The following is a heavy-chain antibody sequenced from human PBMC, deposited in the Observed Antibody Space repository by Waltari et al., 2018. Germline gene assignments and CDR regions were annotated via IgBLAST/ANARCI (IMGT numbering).Heavy chain of an antibody. Sequence: EVQLVESGGGLVQPGGSRRLSCAASGFTFSIFALNWVRQAPGKGLGWVSSIRDNGENTHYADSVKGRFTISRDNSKSTLYLQMNNLRAGDTALYFCATRYCNSNHCYFFDDWGQGTLVTVSS. V-gene: IGHV3-23*04. D-gene: IGHD2-2*01. J-gene: IGHJ4*02. CDR2: IRDNGENT. CDR3: ATRYCNSNHCYFFDD. CDR1: GFTFSIFA.